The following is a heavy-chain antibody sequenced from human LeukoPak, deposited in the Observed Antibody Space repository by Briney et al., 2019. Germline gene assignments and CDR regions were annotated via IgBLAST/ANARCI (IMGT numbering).Heavy chain of an antibody. D-gene: IGHD6-13*01. CDR2: INHSGST. CDR3: ARERTSSWYVRVELDY. CDR1: GGSFSGYY. V-gene: IGHV4-34*01. J-gene: IGHJ4*02. Sequence: SETLSLTCAVDGGSFSGYYWSWIRQPPGKGLEWIGEINHSGSTNYNPSLKSRVTISVDTSKNQFSLKLSSVTAADTAVYYCARERTSSWYVRVELDYWGQGTLVTVSS.